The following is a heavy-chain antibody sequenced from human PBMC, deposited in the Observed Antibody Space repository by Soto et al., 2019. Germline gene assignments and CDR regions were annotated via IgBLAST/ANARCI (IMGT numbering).Heavy chain of an antibody. CDR1: GDSVSSTRAA. CDR2: TYYRSKWYN. V-gene: IGHV6-1*01. J-gene: IGHJ5*02. D-gene: IGHD6-19*01. CDR3: AREDSSGWTFNWFAP. Sequence: SQALSLTCASSGDSVSSTRAASNWIRQSPSRGLEWLGRTYYRSKWYNDYAVSVKSRITINPDTSKNQSSLQLNSVTPEDTAVYYCAREDSSGWTFNWFAPWGHGTLVTVSS.